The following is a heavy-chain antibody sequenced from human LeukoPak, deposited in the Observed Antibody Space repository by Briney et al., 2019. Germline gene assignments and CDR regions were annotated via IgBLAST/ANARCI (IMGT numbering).Heavy chain of an antibody. CDR2: ISYSGST. CDR1: GDSISTYS. V-gene: IGHV4-59*01. D-gene: IGHD3-10*01. J-gene: IGHJ2*01. Sequence: SETLSLTCTVSGDSISTYSWIWIRQPPGKGLECIGYISYSGSTNFNPSLQSRVTMSVATSKNQFSLKLNSVTAADTAVYYCAKAMSSAWNFDLWGRGTLVSVSS. CDR3: AKAMSSAWNFDL.